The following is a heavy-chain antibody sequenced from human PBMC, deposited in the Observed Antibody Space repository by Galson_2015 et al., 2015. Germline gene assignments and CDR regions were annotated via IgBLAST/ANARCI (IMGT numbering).Heavy chain of an antibody. D-gene: IGHD6-19*01. V-gene: IGHV3-30*03. J-gene: IGHJ2*01. Sequence: SLRLSCAASGLTFSDSGMHWVRQAPGKGQEWVALISYDGDNKYYADSVKGRFTISRDNSKNTLYLQMDSLRTEDTAVYYCARDQGGSGWYYWHFDFWGRGTLVTVSS. CDR2: ISYDGDNK. CDR3: ARDQGGSGWYYWHFDF. CDR1: GLTFSDSG.